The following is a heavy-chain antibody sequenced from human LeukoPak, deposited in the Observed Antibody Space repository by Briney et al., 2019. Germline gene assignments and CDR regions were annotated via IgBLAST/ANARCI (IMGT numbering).Heavy chain of an antibody. CDR3: ARELLWFGTHNWFDH. CDR2: INHSGST. CDR1: GGSFSGYY. V-gene: IGHV4-34*01. Sequence: SETLSLTCAVYGGSFSGYYWSWTRQPPGKGLEWIGEINHSGSTNYNPSLKSRVTISVDTSKNQFSLKLSSVTAADTAVYYCARELLWFGTHNWFDHWGQGTLVTVSS. D-gene: IGHD3-10*01. J-gene: IGHJ5*02.